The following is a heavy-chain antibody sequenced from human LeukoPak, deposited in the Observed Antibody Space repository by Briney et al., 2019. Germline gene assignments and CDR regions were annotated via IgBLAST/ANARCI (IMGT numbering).Heavy chain of an antibody. Sequence: ASVKVSCNASAYSFAAYYMHWVRQAPGQGLEWMGWINPNSGGTNYAQKFLGRLTVTGDTSISTAYMELSRLTSDDTAVYYCARSQYDVLTGSPDFWGQGTLVNVSS. D-gene: IGHD3-9*01. V-gene: IGHV1-2*02. J-gene: IGHJ4*02. CDR1: AYSFAAYY. CDR3: ARSQYDVLTGSPDF. CDR2: INPNSGGT.